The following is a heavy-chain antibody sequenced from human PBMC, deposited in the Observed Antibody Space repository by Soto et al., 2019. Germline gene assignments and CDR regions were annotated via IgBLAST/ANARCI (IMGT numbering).Heavy chain of an antibody. V-gene: IGHV5-10-1*01. CDR1: VYSFTSYC. CDR3: ARLGVAVAADGMDV. CDR2: VDPSDSYT. Sequence: GESLKISCQCSVYSFTSYCISGVRQMPGKGLEAMGRVDPSDSYTNYSPSFQVHVTISADKSISTAYLQWSSLKASDNAMYYCARLGVAVAADGMDVWGQGTTVTVSS. J-gene: IGHJ6*02. D-gene: IGHD6-19*01.